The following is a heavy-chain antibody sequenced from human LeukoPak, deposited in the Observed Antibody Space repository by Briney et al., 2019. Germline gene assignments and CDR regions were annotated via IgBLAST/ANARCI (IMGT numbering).Heavy chain of an antibody. J-gene: IGHJ4*02. D-gene: IGHD6-6*01. CDR3: ARESSSSPDGWN. CDR2: INPSGDRS. Sequence: ASVKVSCKASGYTFTSYYMHWVRQAPGQGLEWMGIINPSGDRSTYAQKFQGRVTMTRDTSTSTVYMELSSLRSEDTAVYYCARESSSSPDGWNWGQGTLVTVSS. V-gene: IGHV1-46*01. CDR1: GYTFTSYY.